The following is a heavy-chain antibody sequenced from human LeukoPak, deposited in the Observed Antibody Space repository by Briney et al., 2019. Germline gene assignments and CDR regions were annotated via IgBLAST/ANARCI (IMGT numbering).Heavy chain of an antibody. Sequence: PSETLSLTCAVYGGSFSGYYWSWIRQPPGKGLEWIGEINHSGSTNYNPSLKSRVTISVDTSKNQFSLKLSSVTAADTAVYYCARGPRNYDFWSGYFGSKWFDPWGQGTLVTVSS. CDR3: ARGPRNYDFWSGYFGSKWFDP. D-gene: IGHD3-3*01. V-gene: IGHV4-34*01. CDR1: GGSFSGYY. J-gene: IGHJ5*02. CDR2: INHSGST.